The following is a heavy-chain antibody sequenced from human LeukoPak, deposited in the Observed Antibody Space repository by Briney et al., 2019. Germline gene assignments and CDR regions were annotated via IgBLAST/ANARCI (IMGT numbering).Heavy chain of an antibody. CDR3: TTSYCGGDCYYYEGY. CDR1: RFTFCNPW. D-gene: IGHD2-21*02. J-gene: IGHJ4*02. V-gene: IGHV3-15*01. Sequence: GGSLTLSCAASRFTFCNPWMLWLPQAPGKGLVGVGRIKSKSEGGITGDDAPGKGRLTISRHDSNSTVFLQMTRLKTEDTAVSYCTTSYCGGDCYYYEGYWGQGTLVTVSS. CDR2: IKSKSEGGIT.